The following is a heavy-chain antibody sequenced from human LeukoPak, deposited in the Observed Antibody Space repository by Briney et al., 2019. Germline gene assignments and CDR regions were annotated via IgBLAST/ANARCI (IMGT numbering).Heavy chain of an antibody. CDR2: ISGSGTST. CDR1: GFTFSSYA. CDR3: ARSNSGWYRFDS. D-gene: IGHD6-19*01. J-gene: IGHJ4*02. V-gene: IGHV3-23*01. Sequence: PGGSLRLSCAASGFTFSSYAMSWVRQAPGKGLGWVSAISGSGTSTYYADSVKGRFTISRDSSRNTLYLQMNSLRAEDTAVYYCARSNSGWYRFDSWGQGTLVTVSS.